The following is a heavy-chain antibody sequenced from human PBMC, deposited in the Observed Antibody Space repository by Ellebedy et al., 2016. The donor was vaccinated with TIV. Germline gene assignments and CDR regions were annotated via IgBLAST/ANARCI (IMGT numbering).Heavy chain of an antibody. CDR2: INAGNGNT. Sequence: AASVKVSCKTSGYTFTRYVIHWLRQAPRQRLEWMGWINAGNGNTKYSQKFQGRVTITRDTSASTAYMELSSLRSDDTAVYYCSRDGGSYSDFDYWGQGTLVTVSS. D-gene: IGHD1-26*01. V-gene: IGHV1-3*01. CDR1: GYTFTRYV. CDR3: SRDGGSYSDFDY. J-gene: IGHJ4*02.